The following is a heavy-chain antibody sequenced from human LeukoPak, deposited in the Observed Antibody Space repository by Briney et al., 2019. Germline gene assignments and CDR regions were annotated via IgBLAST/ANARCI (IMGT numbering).Heavy chain of an antibody. Sequence: ASVQVSCKTSGYTFTDYYMHWVRQAPGRGLEWMGWINPNSGGTKYAQRFQGRVTMTRDTSITTTYMELSRLASDDTALYYCARYSSAWMTFDYWGQGTLVTVSS. CDR3: ARYSSAWMTFDY. CDR2: INPNSGGT. D-gene: IGHD6-19*01. J-gene: IGHJ4*02. V-gene: IGHV1-2*02. CDR1: GYTFTDYY.